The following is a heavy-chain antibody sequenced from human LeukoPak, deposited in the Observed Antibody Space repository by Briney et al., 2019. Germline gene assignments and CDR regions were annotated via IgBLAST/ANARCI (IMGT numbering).Heavy chain of an antibody. Sequence: GGSLRLSCAASGFTFSSYWMSWVRQAPGKGLEWVSFIYSGGNTHYSDSVKGRFTISRDNSKNTLYLQMNSLRAEDTAIYYCARRAGEYSHPYDYWGQGTLVTVSS. V-gene: IGHV3-53*01. CDR1: GFTFSSYW. D-gene: IGHD2-15*01. CDR2: IYSGGNT. J-gene: IGHJ4*02. CDR3: ARRAGEYSHPYDY.